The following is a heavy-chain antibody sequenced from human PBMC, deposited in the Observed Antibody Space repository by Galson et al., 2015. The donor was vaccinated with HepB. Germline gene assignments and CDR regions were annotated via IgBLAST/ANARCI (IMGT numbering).Heavy chain of an antibody. CDR1: GYTFTSYA. J-gene: IGHJ4*02. V-gene: IGHV7-4-1*02. CDR3: ARDRPNSSSWYEGATDDY. D-gene: IGHD6-13*01. Sequence: SVKVSCKASGYTFTSYAMNWVRQAPGQGLEWMGWINTNTGNPTYAQGFTGRFVFSLDTSVSTAYLQISSLKAEDTAVYYCARDRPNSSSWYEGATDDYWGQGTLVTVSS. CDR2: INTNTGNP.